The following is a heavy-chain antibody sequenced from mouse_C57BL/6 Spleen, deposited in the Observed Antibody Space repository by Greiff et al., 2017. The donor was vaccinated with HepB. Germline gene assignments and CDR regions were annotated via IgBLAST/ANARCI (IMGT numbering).Heavy chain of an antibody. D-gene: IGHD2-3*01. J-gene: IGHJ2*01. V-gene: IGHV5-16*01. CDR3: AREDGYYPYYFDY. CDR2: INYDGSST. Sequence: EVQRVESEGGLVQPGSSMKLSCTASGFTFSDYYMAWVRQVPEKGLEWVANINYDGSSTYYLDSLKSRFIISRDNAKNILYLQMSSLKSEDTATYYCAREDGYYPYYFDYWGQGTTLTVSS. CDR1: GFTFSDYY.